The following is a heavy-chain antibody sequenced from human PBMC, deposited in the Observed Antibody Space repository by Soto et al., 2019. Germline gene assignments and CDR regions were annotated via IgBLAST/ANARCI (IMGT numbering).Heavy chain of an antibody. CDR2: INHSGST. CDR3: ARDPYGHRLRASDAFDI. V-gene: IGHV4-34*01. CDR1: GGSFSGYY. Sequence: PSETLSLTCAVYGGSFSGYYWSWIRQPPGKELEWIGEINHSGSTNYNPSLKSRVTISVDTSKNQFSLKLSSVTAADTAVYYCARDPYGHRLRASDAFDIWGQGTMVTV. J-gene: IGHJ3*02. D-gene: IGHD4-17*01.